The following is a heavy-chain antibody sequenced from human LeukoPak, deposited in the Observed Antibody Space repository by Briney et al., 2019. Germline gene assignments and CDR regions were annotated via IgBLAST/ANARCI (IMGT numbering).Heavy chain of an antibody. CDR1: GFTFSDYY. CDR2: ISRSGSTI. J-gene: IGHJ6*02. Sequence: PGGSLRPSCAASGFTFSDYYMSWIRQAPGKGLEWLSYISRSGSTIYYAASVKGRFTISRDSANNSLYLQMDSLRAEDTAVYYCARGCSTSCHSPGKYYYAMDVWGRGTTVTVSS. CDR3: ARGCSTSCHSPGKYYYAMDV. V-gene: IGHV3-11*01. D-gene: IGHD2-2*01.